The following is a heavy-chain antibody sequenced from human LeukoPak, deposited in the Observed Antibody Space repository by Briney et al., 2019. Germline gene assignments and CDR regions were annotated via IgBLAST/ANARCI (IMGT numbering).Heavy chain of an antibody. CDR2: ISYDGSNK. Sequence: GRSLRLSCAASGFTFSSYGMHWVRQAPGKGLERVAVISYDGSNKYYADSVKGRFTISRDNSKNTLYLQMSSLRAEDTAVYYCAKDYYDSSAPGDYWGQGTLVTVSS. D-gene: IGHD3-22*01. CDR3: AKDYYDSSAPGDY. CDR1: GFTFSSYG. V-gene: IGHV3-30*18. J-gene: IGHJ4*02.